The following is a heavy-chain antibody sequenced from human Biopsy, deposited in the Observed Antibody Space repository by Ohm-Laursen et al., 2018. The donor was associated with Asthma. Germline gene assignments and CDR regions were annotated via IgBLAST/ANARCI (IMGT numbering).Heavy chain of an antibody. D-gene: IGHD1-26*01. V-gene: IGHV3-30-3*01. J-gene: IGHJ4*02. Sequence: SLRLSCAATGFRFSSYAMHWVRQAPGKGLEWVALITYDGSKTIYGDSVRGRFTVSRDSSTNTLYLQMNSLRAEDSAVYYCARDFGCGSYFVGTTFDYWGQGALVTVSS. CDR2: ITYDGSKT. CDR1: GFRFSSYA. CDR3: ARDFGCGSYFVGTTFDY.